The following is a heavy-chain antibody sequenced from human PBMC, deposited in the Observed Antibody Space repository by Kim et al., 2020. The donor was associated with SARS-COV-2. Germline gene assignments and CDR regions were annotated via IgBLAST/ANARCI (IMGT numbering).Heavy chain of an antibody. CDR2: IIPILGIA. V-gene: IGHV1-69*04. CDR1: GGTFSSYA. J-gene: IGHJ4*02. Sequence: SVKVSCKASGGTFSSYAISWVRQAPGQGLEWMGRIIPILGIANYAQKFQGRVTITADKSTSTAYMELSSLRSEDTAVYYCARPGIAAAGTPSPFDYWGQGTLVTVSS. CDR3: ARPGIAAAGTPSPFDY. D-gene: IGHD6-13*01.